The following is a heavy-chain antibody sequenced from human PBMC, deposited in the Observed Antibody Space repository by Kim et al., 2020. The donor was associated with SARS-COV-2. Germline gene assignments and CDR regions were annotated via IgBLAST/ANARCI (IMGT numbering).Heavy chain of an antibody. CDR1: GYRFTSYW. V-gene: IGHV5-10-1*01. D-gene: IGHD3-10*02. CDR2: IDPADSQT. CDR3: VRQTGVLGSGTYEGHDY. Sequence: GESLKISCKGSGYRFTSYWITWVRQMPGKGLEWMGRIDPADSQTNYSPSFQGHVTISADRSINTAYLQWSSLKASDTATYYCVRQTGVLGSGTYEGHDYWGQGTLVTVSS. J-gene: IGHJ4*02.